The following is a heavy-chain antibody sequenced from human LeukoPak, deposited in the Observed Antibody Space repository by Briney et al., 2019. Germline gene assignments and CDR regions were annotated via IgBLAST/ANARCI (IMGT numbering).Heavy chain of an antibody. V-gene: IGHV3-30*18. J-gene: IGHJ6*02. CDR3: AKGELLHNYYGMDV. Sequence: GGSLRLSCAASGFTFSSYGMHWVRQAPGKGLEWVAVISYDGSNKYYPDSVKGRFTISRDNSKNTLYLQMNSLRAEDTAVYYCAKGELLHNYYGMDVWGQGTTVTVSS. CDR2: ISYDGSNK. CDR1: GFTFSSYG. D-gene: IGHD1-26*01.